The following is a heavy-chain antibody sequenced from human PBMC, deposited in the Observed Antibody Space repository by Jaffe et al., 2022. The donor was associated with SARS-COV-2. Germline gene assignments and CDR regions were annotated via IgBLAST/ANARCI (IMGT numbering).Heavy chain of an antibody. Sequence: EVQLVESGGGLVQPGGSLRLSCAASGFSFRNYAMSWVRQAPGKGLEWVSVISGTGGTAYSADSVKGRFTISRDSSKNTVYLQMNSLRAEDTAIYYCARQGAPYQYYYMDVWGKGTTVTVSS. D-gene: IGHD3-16*01. CDR1: GFSFRNYA. CDR2: ISGTGGTA. CDR3: ARQGAPYQYYYMDV. V-gene: IGHV3-23*04. J-gene: IGHJ6*03.